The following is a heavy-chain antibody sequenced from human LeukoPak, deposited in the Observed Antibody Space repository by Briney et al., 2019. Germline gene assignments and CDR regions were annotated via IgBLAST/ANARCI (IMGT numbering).Heavy chain of an antibody. CDR3: AKDSGRYYDFWSGYHHFDY. V-gene: IGHV3-30*18. CDR2: ISYDGSNK. J-gene: IGHJ4*02. Sequence: GGSLRLSCAASGFTFSSYGMHWVRQAPGKGLEWVAVISYDGSNKYYADSVKGRFTISRDNSKNTLYLQMNSLRAEDTAVYYCAKDSGRYYDFWSGYHHFDYWGQGTLVTVSS. CDR1: GFTFSSYG. D-gene: IGHD3-3*01.